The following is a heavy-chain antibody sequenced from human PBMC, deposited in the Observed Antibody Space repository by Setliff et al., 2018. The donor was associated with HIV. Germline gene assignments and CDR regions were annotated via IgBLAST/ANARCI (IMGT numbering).Heavy chain of an antibody. CDR3: ARAPLSGGSFGWFDP. CDR2: ISNIDGST. V-gene: IGHV3-23*01. J-gene: IGHJ5*02. Sequence: GGSLRLSCAVSEITFGNSIIAWVRQAPGKGLEWVSTISNIDGSTYFADSVKGRFTISVDTSKNQFSLKLSSVTAADTAVYYCARAPLSGGSFGWFDPWGQGTLVTVSS. D-gene: IGHD2-15*01. CDR1: EITFGNSI.